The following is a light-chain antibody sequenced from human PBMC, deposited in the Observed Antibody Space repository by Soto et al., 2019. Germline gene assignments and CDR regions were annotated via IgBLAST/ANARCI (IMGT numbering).Light chain of an antibody. Sequence: DIPMTQSPSTLSASVGDRVTITCRASQSINSWLAWYQQKPGKAPRLLIYDASSLESGVPSRFSGSGSGTEFTLTISSLQPDDFATYYCQHYNDYSPDTFGQGTKLEIK. J-gene: IGKJ2*01. V-gene: IGKV1-5*01. CDR3: QHYNDYSPDT. CDR2: DAS. CDR1: QSINSW.